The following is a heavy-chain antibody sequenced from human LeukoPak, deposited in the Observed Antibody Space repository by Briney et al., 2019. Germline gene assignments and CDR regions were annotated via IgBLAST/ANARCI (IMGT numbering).Heavy chain of an antibody. CDR1: GITLSNYG. V-gene: IGHV3-23*01. CDR2: ISGSGGST. CDR3: ATTYYDYVWGSYRLTHFDY. D-gene: IGHD3-16*02. J-gene: IGHJ4*02. Sequence: GGSLTLSCAVSGITLSNYGVSWVRQAPGKGLEWVSAISGSGGSTYYADSVKGRFTISRDNSKNTLYLQMNSLRAEDTAVYYCATTYYDYVWGSYRLTHFDYWGQGTLVTVSS.